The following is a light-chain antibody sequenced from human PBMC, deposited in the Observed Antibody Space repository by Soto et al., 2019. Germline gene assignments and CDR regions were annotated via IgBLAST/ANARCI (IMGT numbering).Light chain of an antibody. CDR3: QQYNDWPFT. V-gene: IGKV3-15*01. CDR2: DAS. CDR1: QNVDSN. J-gene: IGKJ3*01. Sequence: EIVMTQSPVTLSVSPGERATLSCRASQNVDSNLAWYQQKRGQAPRLLIYDASTRATDVPARFSGSGSGTAFTLTISRLQSEDFAVYYCQQYNDWPFTFGPGTKVDIK.